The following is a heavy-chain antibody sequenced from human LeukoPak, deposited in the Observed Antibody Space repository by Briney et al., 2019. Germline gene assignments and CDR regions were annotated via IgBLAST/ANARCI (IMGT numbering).Heavy chain of an antibody. J-gene: IGHJ3*02. D-gene: IGHD2-2*01. Sequence: GGSLRLSCAASGFTFSSYAMHWVRQAPGRGLEYVSAISSNGGSTYYANSVKGRFTISRDDSKSIAYLQMNSLKTEDTAVYYCTRELYCSSTSCRTADAFDIWGQGTMVTVSS. CDR1: GFTFSSYA. CDR3: TRELYCSSTSCRTADAFDI. CDR2: ISSNGGST. V-gene: IGHV3-64*01.